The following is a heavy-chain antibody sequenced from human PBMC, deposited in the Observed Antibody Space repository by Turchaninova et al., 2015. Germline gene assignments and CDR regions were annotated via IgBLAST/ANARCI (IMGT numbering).Heavy chain of an antibody. Sequence: GGSLRLSCAASGLTFSSYAMNGVRQAPGKGREWVSGISGSGGSTYYADSVKGRFTISRDNSKATVYLQMNSLRAEDTAVYYCAGSPDGTKGRSDYWGQGTLVTVSS. D-gene: IGHD1-14*01. J-gene: IGHJ4*02. CDR2: ISGSGGST. V-gene: IGHV3-23*01. CDR1: GLTFSSYA. CDR3: AGSPDGTKGRSDY.